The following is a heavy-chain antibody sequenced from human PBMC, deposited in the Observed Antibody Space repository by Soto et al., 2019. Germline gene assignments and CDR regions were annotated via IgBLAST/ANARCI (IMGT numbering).Heavy chain of an antibody. V-gene: IGHV4-31*03. CDR1: GGSISSGGYY. J-gene: IGHJ4*02. CDR2: IYYSGST. D-gene: IGHD6-13*01. CDR3: ARVLGVIAAAGLYYFDY. Sequence: NPSETLSLACTVSGGSISSGGYYWSWIRQHPGKGLEWIGYIYYSGSTYYNPSLKSRVTISVDTSKNQFSLKLSSVTAADTAVYYCARVLGVIAAAGLYYFDYWGQGTLVTVSS.